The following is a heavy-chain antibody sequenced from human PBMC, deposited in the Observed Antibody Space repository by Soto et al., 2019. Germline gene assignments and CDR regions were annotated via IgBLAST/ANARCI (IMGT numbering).Heavy chain of an antibody. D-gene: IGHD6-19*01. V-gene: IGHV3-48*01. Sequence: GGSLRLSCAASGFTFSSYSMNWVRQAPGKGLEWVSYISSSSSTIYYADSVKGRFTISRDNAKNSLYLQMNSLRAEDTAVYYCARDPEYSSGPNPFDYWGQGTLVTVSS. CDR2: ISSSSSTI. CDR1: GFTFSSYS. J-gene: IGHJ4*02. CDR3: ARDPEYSSGPNPFDY.